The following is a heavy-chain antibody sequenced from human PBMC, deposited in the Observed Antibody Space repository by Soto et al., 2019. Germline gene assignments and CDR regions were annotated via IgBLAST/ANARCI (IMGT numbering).Heavy chain of an antibody. CDR1: GFTFSSYS. V-gene: IGHV3-48*01. CDR2: ISSSSSTI. Sequence: GGSLRLSCAASGFTFSSYSMNWVRQAPGKGLEWVSYISSSSSTIYYADSVKGRFTISRDNAKNSLYLQMNSLRAEDTAVYYCARGSWSSGWYRSGFDYWGQGTLVTVSS. CDR3: ARGSWSSGWYRSGFDY. D-gene: IGHD6-19*01. J-gene: IGHJ4*02.